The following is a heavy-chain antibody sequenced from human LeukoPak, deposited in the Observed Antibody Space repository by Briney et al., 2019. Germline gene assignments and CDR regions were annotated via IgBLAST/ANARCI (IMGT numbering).Heavy chain of an antibody. D-gene: IGHD2-2*01. CDR3: ARVSESGYCSSTSCRTHNWFDP. CDR1: GYTFTSYY. J-gene: IGHJ5*02. V-gene: IGHV1-46*01. CDR2: INPSGGGT. Sequence: ASVKVSCKASGYTFTSYYMHWVRQAPGQGLEWMGIINPSGGGTSYAQKFQGRVTMTRDTSTSTVYMELSSLRSEDTAVYYCARVSESGYCSSTSCRTHNWFDPWGQGTLVTVSP.